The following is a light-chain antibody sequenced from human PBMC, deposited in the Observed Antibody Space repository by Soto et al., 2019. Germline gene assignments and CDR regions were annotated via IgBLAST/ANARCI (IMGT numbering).Light chain of an antibody. V-gene: IGKV1-33*01. CDR1: QDISNY. CDR2: DAS. J-gene: IGKJ4*01. CDR3: QQYDNLSLT. Sequence: DIPMTQSPSSLSASVGDRVTITCQASQDISNYLNWYQQKPGKATKLLIYDASNLETGVPSRFSGSGAGTDFTFTISSLQPEDIATYYCQQYDNLSLTFGGGTKVEIK.